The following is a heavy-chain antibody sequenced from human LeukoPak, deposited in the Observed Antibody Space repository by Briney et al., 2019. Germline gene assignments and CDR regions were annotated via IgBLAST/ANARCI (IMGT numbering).Heavy chain of an antibody. J-gene: IGHJ4*02. CDR3: ASFTMIKDYYFDY. D-gene: IGHD3-22*01. Sequence: ASVKVSCKASGYTFTGYYMHWVRQAPGQGLEWMGWINPNSGGTNYAQKFQGRVTMTRDTSTSTAYMELSRLRSDDTAVYYCASFTMIKDYYFDYWGQGTLVTVSS. CDR2: INPNSGGT. V-gene: IGHV1-2*02. CDR1: GYTFTGYY.